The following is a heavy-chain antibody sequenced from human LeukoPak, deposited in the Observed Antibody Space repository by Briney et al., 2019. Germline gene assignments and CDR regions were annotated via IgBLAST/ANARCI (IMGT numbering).Heavy chain of an antibody. CDR1: GYTFTGYY. Sequence: ASVKVSCKASGYTFTGYYMHWVRQAPGQGLEWMGWINPNSGGTNYAQKFQGRVTMTRDTSISTAYMELSSLRSEDTAVYYCASRRGYDILTAMDVWGKGTTVTISS. CDR3: ASRRGYDILTAMDV. D-gene: IGHD3-9*01. CDR2: INPNSGGT. V-gene: IGHV1-2*02. J-gene: IGHJ6*03.